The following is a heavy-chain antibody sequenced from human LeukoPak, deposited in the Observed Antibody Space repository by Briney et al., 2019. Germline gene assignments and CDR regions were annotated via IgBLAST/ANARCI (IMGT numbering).Heavy chain of an antibody. CDR3: ARGPYSSSSLDY. CDR1: GGSISPYY. D-gene: IGHD6-6*01. CDR2: INHSGST. Sequence: PSETLSLTCTASGGSISPYYWSWIRQPPGKGLEWIGEINHSGSTNYNPSLKSRVTISVDTSKNQFSLKLSSVTAADTAVYYCARGPYSSSSLDYWGQGTLVTVSS. V-gene: IGHV4-34*01. J-gene: IGHJ4*02.